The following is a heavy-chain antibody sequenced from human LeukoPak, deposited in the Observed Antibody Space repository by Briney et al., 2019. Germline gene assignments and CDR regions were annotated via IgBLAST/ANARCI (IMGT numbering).Heavy chain of an antibody. CDR2: ISSSGNTI. V-gene: IGHV3-11*01. Sequence: GGSLRLSCAASGFTFSDYYMSWIRQAPGKGLEWVSYISSSGNTIYYADSVKGRFTISRDNAKNSLHLQMNSLRAEDTAVYYCARDLTRFMKGHLGGYWGQGTLVTVSS. D-gene: IGHD3-10*02. CDR1: GFTFSDYY. J-gene: IGHJ4*02. CDR3: ARDLTRFMKGHLGGY.